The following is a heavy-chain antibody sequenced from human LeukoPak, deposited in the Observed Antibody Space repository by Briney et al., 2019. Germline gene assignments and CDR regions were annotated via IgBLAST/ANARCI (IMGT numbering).Heavy chain of an antibody. D-gene: IGHD2-2*02. Sequence: SETLSLTCTVSGGSISSSSYYWGWIRQPPGKGLEWIGSIYYSGSTYYNPSLKSRVTISVDTSKNQFSLKLSSVTAADTAVYYCARSVGVVPAAIRYFQHWGQGTLVTVSS. J-gene: IGHJ1*01. CDR3: ARSVGVVPAAIRYFQH. V-gene: IGHV4-39*07. CDR2: IYYSGST. CDR1: GGSISSSSYY.